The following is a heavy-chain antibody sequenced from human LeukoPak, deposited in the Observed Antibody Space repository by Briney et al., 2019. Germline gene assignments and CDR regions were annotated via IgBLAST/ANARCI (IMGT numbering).Heavy chain of an antibody. CDR3: ASLVAGIFYFDY. J-gene: IGHJ4*02. D-gene: IGHD6-19*01. V-gene: IGHV4-59*01. CDR1: GGSISSYY. Sequence: SETLSLTCTVSGGSISSYYWSWIRQPPGKGLEWIGYIYYSGSTNYNPSLKSRVTISVDTSKNQFSLKLSSVTAADTAVYYCASLVAGIFYFDYWGRGTLVTVSS. CDR2: IYYSGST.